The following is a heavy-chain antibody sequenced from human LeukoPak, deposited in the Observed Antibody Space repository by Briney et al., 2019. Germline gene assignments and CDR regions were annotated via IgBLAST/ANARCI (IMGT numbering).Heavy chain of an antibody. CDR1: GSSISSSSYY. Sequence: SETLSLTCTVSGSSISSSSYYWGWIRQPPGTGLEWVGNIYYNGGTYYNPSLKSRVSISIDTSKNQFSLKLSSVTAADTAVYYCARQRGYCSSISCYAWFDPWGQGTLVTVSS. J-gene: IGHJ5*02. CDR2: IYYNGGT. CDR3: ARQRGYCSSISCYAWFDP. D-gene: IGHD2-2*01. V-gene: IGHV4-39*01.